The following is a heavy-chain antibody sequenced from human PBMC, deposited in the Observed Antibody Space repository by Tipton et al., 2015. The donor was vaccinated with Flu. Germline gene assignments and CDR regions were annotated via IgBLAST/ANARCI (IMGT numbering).Heavy chain of an antibody. CDR1: GGSIRSAEFY. Sequence: TLSLTCTISGGSIRSAEFYWSWIRQRPGKGLEWIGYIYYNGDTYYNPSFKSRLTISVDRSKKQFSLNLNSVSAADTAVYYCARDRGFSNWFDPWGQGILVTVSS. D-gene: IGHD3-10*01. J-gene: IGHJ5*02. CDR3: ARDRGFSNWFDP. CDR2: IYYNGDT. V-gene: IGHV4-31*03.